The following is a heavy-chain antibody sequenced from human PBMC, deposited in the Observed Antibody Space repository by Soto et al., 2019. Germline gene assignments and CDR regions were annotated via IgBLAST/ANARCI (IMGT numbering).Heavy chain of an antibody. CDR1: GGSISTDSYY. Sequence: SVTLPLTCTVAGGSISTDSYYWGFIRQPPGKELEWIGIIHYSGTTYYIPSLKSRVTISVDTSKNQFSLKLSSVTAADTAVYYCARHVPVFDWLDPRGQGTLVTVSS. CDR2: IHYSGTT. V-gene: IGHV4-39*01. D-gene: IGHD3-10*02. J-gene: IGHJ5*02. CDR3: ARHVPVFDWLDP.